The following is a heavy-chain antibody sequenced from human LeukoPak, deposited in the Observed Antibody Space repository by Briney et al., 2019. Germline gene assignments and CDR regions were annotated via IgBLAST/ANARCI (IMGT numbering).Heavy chain of an antibody. D-gene: IGHD5-12*01. CDR1: GGSISSYY. CDR3: ARDLAVATISGGGDGTYYHYYGMDV. J-gene: IGHJ6*02. V-gene: IGHV4-59*01. Sequence: SETLSLTCTVSGGSISSYYWSWIRQPPGKGLEWIGYINYSGSTNYNPSLKRRVTISVDTSKNQFSLKLSSVTAADTAVYYCARDLAVATISGGGDGTYYHYYGMDVWGQGTTVTASS. CDR2: INYSGST.